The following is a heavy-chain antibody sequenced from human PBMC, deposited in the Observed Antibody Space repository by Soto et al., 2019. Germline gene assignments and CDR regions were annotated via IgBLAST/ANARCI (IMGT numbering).Heavy chain of an antibody. Sequence: SETLSLTCTVSGGSMISYYWTWIRQPPGTGLEWIGEIDHSGSTNYNPSLKSRVTISVDTSKNQFSLKLTSVTAADTAVYYCARDKITGLFDYWGQGTLVTVSS. J-gene: IGHJ4*02. V-gene: IGHV4-34*01. CDR1: GGSMISYY. CDR2: IDHSGST. D-gene: IGHD2-8*02. CDR3: ARDKITGLFDY.